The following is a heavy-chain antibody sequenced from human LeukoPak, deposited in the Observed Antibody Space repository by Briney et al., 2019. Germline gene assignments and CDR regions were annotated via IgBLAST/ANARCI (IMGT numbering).Heavy chain of an antibody. CDR3: GKMILLLGDDWTVPPRGFDY. Sequence: ASVKVSCKASGYTFTTYGISWVRQAPGQGLGGLGRISVYNGNTNYAQKLQGRVTMTTDTSTSTAYLELTSLRSDDTGVYCSGKMILLLGDDWTVPPRGFDYWGQGTLVTVSS. D-gene: IGHD2/OR15-2a*01. CDR2: ISVYNGNT. CDR1: GYTFTTYG. J-gene: IGHJ4*02. V-gene: IGHV1-18*01.